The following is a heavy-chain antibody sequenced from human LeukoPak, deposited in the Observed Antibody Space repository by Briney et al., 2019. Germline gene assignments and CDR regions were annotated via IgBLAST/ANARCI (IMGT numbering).Heavy chain of an antibody. J-gene: IGHJ5*02. CDR2: IYYSGST. D-gene: IGHD6-13*01. V-gene: IGHV4-61*01. CDR3: ARKGQQLVSWFDP. Sequence: PSETLSLTCIVSGYSISSGYYWGWIRQPPGKGLEWIGYIYYSGSTNYNPSLKSRVTISVDTSKNQFSLKLSSVTAADTAVYYCARKGQQLVSWFDPWGQGTLVTVSS. CDR1: GYSISSGYY.